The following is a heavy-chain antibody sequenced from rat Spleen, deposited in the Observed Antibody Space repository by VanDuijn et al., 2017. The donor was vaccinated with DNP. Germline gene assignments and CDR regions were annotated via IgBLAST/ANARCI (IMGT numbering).Heavy chain of an antibody. CDR1: GFTFSDYY. CDR3: GKNTGYYFDH. Sequence: EVQLVESGGGLVQPGRSLKLSCAASGFTFSDYYMAWVRQAPKKGLEWVAAISPSGSRTYYPDSVKGRFTISRDNAKSSLYLQMNSLKSEDTATYYCGKNTGYYFDHWGQGVMVTVSS. V-gene: IGHV5S10*01. D-gene: IGHD4-1*01. J-gene: IGHJ2*01. CDR2: ISPSGSRT.